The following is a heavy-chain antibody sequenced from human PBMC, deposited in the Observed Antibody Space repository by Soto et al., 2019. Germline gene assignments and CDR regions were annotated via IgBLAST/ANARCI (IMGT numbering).Heavy chain of an antibody. Sequence: LRLSCAASGFTFSSYAMNWVRQAPGKGLEWVSAISGDGGSTFYADSVKGRFTISRDNAKNSLYLQMNSLRAEDTAVYYCAKDGLGAYSYGSYYFDYWGQGTLVTVSS. CDR3: AKDGLGAYSYGSYYFDY. V-gene: IGHV3-23*01. D-gene: IGHD5-18*01. CDR2: ISGDGGST. J-gene: IGHJ4*01. CDR1: GFTFSSYA.